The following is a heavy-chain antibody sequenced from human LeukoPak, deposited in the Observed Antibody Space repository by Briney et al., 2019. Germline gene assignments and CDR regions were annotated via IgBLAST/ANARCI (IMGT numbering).Heavy chain of an antibody. Sequence: SVKVSCKSSGYTFTYRYLHWVRQAPGQALEWMGWITPFNGDTNYAQRFQDSVTITSDRSMSTVYMELSSLRSEDTAMFYCARSRGYYDSSGYPDNAFDIWGQGTMVTVSS. J-gene: IGHJ3*02. CDR2: ITPFNGDT. CDR3: ARSRGYYDSSGYPDNAFDI. D-gene: IGHD3-22*01. V-gene: IGHV1-45*02. CDR1: GYTFTYRY.